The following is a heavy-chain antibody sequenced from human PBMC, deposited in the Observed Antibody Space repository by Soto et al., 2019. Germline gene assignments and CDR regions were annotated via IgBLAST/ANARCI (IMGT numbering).Heavy chain of an antibody. CDR3: ARVPWADYSNYGLVFDY. Sequence: PSETLSLTCTVSGGSISSYYWSWIRQPPGKGLEWIGYIYHSGSTNYNPSLKSRVTISVDTSKNQFSLKLSSVIAADTAVYYCARVPWADYSNYGLVFDYWGQGTLVTVSS. J-gene: IGHJ4*02. CDR2: IYHSGST. V-gene: IGHV4-59*08. CDR1: GGSISSYY. D-gene: IGHD4-4*01.